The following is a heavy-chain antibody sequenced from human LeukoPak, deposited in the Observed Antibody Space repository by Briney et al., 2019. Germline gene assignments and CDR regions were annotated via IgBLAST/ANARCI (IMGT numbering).Heavy chain of an antibody. CDR3: ATLLYGSGSYPTRDDAFDI. D-gene: IGHD3-10*01. CDR2: GSDVGGT. V-gene: IGHV4-59*01. J-gene: IGHJ3*02. CDR1: GGSISSYY. Sequence: PSETLSLTCTVSGGSISSYYWSWIRQPPGKGLEWIGEGSDVGGTKYNPSLKSRVTISVDTSKNQFSLKVSSVTAADTAVYYCATLLYGSGSYPTRDDAFDIWGQGTMVIVSS.